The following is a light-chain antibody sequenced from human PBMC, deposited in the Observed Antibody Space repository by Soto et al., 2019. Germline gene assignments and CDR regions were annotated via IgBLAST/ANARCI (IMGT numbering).Light chain of an antibody. CDR3: QSYDSSLSDV. CDR2: GNS. Sequence: QSVLTQPPSVSGAPGQRVTISCTGSSSNIGAGYYVHWYQQLPGTAPKLLIYGNSNRPSGVPDRFSGSKSGTSASLAITGLQAEDEADYYCQSYDSSLSDVFGTGTQLTVL. CDR1: SSNIGAGYY. J-gene: IGLJ1*01. V-gene: IGLV1-40*01.